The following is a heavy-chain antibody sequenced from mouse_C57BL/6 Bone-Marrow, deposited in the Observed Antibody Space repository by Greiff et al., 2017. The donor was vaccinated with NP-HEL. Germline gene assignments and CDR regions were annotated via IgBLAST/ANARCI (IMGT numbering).Heavy chain of an antibody. V-gene: IGHV5-12*01. CDR3: ARPLTTVVGYAMDY. J-gene: IGHJ4*01. CDR1: GFTFSDYY. Sequence: EVKLMESGGGLVQPGGSLKLSCAASGFTFSDYYMYWVRQTPEKRLEWVAYISNGGGSTYYPDIVNGRFTITRDNAKNTLDLQMSRLKSEDTAMYYCARPLTTVVGYAMDYWGQGTSVTVSS. CDR2: ISNGGGST. D-gene: IGHD1-1*01.